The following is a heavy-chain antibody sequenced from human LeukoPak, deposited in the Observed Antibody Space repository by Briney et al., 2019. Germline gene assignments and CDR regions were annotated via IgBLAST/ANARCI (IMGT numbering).Heavy chain of an antibody. V-gene: IGHV3-30-3*01. CDR1: GFTFSSYA. Sequence: GGSLRLSCAASGFTFSSYAMHWVRQAPGKGLEWVAVISYDGSNNYYADSVKGRLIISRDDSKNTLYLQMNSLRAEDTAVYYCARERRVAARHFDYWGQGTLVTVSS. D-gene: IGHD6-6*01. CDR2: ISYDGSNN. J-gene: IGHJ4*02. CDR3: ARERRVAARHFDY.